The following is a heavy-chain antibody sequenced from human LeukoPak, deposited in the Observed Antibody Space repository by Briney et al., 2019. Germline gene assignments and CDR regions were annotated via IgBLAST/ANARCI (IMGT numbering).Heavy chain of an antibody. CDR2: FDPEDGET. CDR1: GYTLTELS. Sequence: GASVKVSCKVSGYTLTELSMHWVRQAPGKGLEWMGGFDPEDGETIYAQKFQGRVTMTEDTSTDTAYMELSSLRSEDTAVYYCARDRGYSGYDYLVSDYGDQDDAFDIWGQGTMVTVSS. J-gene: IGHJ3*02. D-gene: IGHD5-12*01. V-gene: IGHV1-24*01. CDR3: ARDRGYSGYDYLVSDYGDQDDAFDI.